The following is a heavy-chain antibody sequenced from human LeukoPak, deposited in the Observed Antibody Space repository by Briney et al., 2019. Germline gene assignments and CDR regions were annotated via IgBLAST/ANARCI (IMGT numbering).Heavy chain of an antibody. V-gene: IGHV1-8*03. Sequence: ASVKVSCKATGYTFTSYDINWVRQATGQWLEWMGWMNPNSGNTGYAQKFQGRVTITRNTSISTAYMELSSLRSEDTAVYYCARGSFYYGSGTYAFDIWGQGTMVTVSS. J-gene: IGHJ3*02. CDR3: ARGSFYYGSGTYAFDI. D-gene: IGHD3-10*01. CDR1: GYTFTSYD. CDR2: MNPNSGNT.